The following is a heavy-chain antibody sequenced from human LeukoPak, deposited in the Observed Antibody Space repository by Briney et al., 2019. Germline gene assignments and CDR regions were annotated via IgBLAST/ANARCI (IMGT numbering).Heavy chain of an antibody. CDR3: ARDLTRYQLEAFDI. V-gene: IGHV4-4*07. D-gene: IGHD2-2*01. Sequence: SETLTLTCTVSGGSISNYYWSWIRQPAGKGLEWIGRIYTSGSTNYNPSLKSRVTISVDTSKNQFSLKLSSVTAADTAVYYCARDLTRYQLEAFDIWGQGTMVTVSS. CDR2: IYTSGST. J-gene: IGHJ3*02. CDR1: GGSISNYY.